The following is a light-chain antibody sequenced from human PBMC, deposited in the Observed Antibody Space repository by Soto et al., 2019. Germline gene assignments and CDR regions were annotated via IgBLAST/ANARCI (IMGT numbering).Light chain of an antibody. CDR3: MQPLQSWT. CDR2: LGS. J-gene: IGKJ1*01. Sequence: DIVMTQSPLSLPVTPGEPASISCRSSQSLLHSNGYNYLDWYLQKPGQSPQLLIYLGSNRASGVPDRFSGSVSGTDFTLKISRVEAEDVGVYYCMQPLQSWTFGQGTKVDIK. V-gene: IGKV2-28*01. CDR1: QSLLHSNGYNY.